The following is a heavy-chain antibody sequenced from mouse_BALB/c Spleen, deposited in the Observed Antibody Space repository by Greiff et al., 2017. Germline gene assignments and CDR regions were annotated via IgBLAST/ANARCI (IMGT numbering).Heavy chain of an antibody. V-gene: IGHV1-82*01. CDR2: IYPGDGDT. D-gene: IGHD2-14*01. Sequence: QVQLKQSGPELVKPGASVKISCKASGYAFSSSWMNWVKQRPGQGLEWIGRIYPGDGDTNYNGKFKGKATLTADKSSSTAYMQLSSLTSVDSAVYFCAREEGRYDGDYAMDYWGQGTSVTVSS. CDR1: GYAFSSSW. CDR3: AREEGRYDGDYAMDY. J-gene: IGHJ4*01.